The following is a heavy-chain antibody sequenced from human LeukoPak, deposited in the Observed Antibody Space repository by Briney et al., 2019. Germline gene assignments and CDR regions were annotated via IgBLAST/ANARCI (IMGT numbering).Heavy chain of an antibody. V-gene: IGHV4-61*01. CDR1: GGSVSSGSFY. J-gene: IGHJ1*01. CDR3: ARYGSGSYSDDHFQH. Sequence: SSETLSLTCTVSGGSVSSGSFYWSWIRQPPGRGLEWIGFVYYSGSTKYNPSLKSRVTISVDTSKNQFSLKLTSVTAADTAVYYCARYGSGSYSDDHFQHWGQGTLVTVSS. D-gene: IGHD3-10*01. CDR2: VYYSGST.